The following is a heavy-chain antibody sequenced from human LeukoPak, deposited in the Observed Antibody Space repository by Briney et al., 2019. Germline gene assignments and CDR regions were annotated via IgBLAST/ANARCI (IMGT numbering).Heavy chain of an antibody. CDR1: GGTFSSYA. CDR3: ARDHGSRIQLWLADAFDI. CDR2: IIPILGIA. Sequence: ASVKVSCKASGGTFSSYAISWVRQAPGQGLEWMGRIIPILGIANYAQKFQGRVTITADKSTSTAYMELSSLRPEDTAVYYCARDHGSRIQLWLADAFDIWGRGTMVTVSS. V-gene: IGHV1-69*04. D-gene: IGHD5-18*01. J-gene: IGHJ3*02.